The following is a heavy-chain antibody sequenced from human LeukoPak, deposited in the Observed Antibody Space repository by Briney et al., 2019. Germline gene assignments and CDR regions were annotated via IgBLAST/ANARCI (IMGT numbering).Heavy chain of an antibody. CDR3: ARGYSSSYRIDY. V-gene: IGHV3-74*01. J-gene: IGHJ4*02. D-gene: IGHD6-6*01. CDR2: INTDGSST. CDR1: GFTFSSYW. Sequence: GGSLRLSCAASGFTFSSYWMHWVRQAPGKGLVWVSRINTDGSSTTYEDSVKGRFSISRDNAKNTLYLQMNSLSAEDTAVYYCARGYSSSYRIDYWGQGTLVTVSS.